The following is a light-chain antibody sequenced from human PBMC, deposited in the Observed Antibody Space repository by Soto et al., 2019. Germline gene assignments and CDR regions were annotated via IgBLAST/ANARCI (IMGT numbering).Light chain of an antibody. CDR1: QSVSSN. CDR3: QQYNNWLET. Sequence: EIVMTQSPATLPVSPGERATLSCRASQSVSSNLAWYQQKPGQAPRLLIYGASTRATGIPARFSGSGSGTEFTLTISSLQSEDFAVYYCQQYNNWLETFGQGTKVDIK. CDR2: GAS. V-gene: IGKV3-15*01. J-gene: IGKJ2*01.